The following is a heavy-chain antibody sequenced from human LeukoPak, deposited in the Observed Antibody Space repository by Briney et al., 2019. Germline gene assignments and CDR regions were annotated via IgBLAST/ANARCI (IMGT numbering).Heavy chain of an antibody. Sequence: ASVKVSCKTSGYTFSNFGISWVRQAPGQGLEWMGWISGNNDNPNYGQKFQGRFTVTTDSSTSTAYMELRNLRSDDTAVYYCARDGTSTDDYWGQGALVTVSS. D-gene: IGHD2-2*01. J-gene: IGHJ4*02. CDR3: ARDGTSTDDY. CDR2: ISGNNDNP. V-gene: IGHV1-18*01. CDR1: GYTFSNFG.